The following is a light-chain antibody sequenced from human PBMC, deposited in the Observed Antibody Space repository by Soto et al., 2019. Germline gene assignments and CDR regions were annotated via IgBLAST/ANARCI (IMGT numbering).Light chain of an antibody. CDR3: QQYAYSLRA. V-gene: IGKV3-20*01. Sequence: EILLTQSPGTLSLSPGERATLSCRASRSVSSTYLSWYQLKPGQAPRLLIYGASSRATGIPDRFSGSGSGTDFTLTISRLEPEDFAVYYCQQYAYSLRAFGQGTKVEL. CDR1: RSVSSTY. J-gene: IGKJ1*01. CDR2: GAS.